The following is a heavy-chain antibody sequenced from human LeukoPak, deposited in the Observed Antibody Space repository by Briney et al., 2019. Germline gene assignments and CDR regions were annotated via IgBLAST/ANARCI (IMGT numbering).Heavy chain of an antibody. J-gene: IGHJ4*02. CDR1: GFTFSSYA. V-gene: IGHV3-23*01. CDR3: AKGKVVPATIYDY. CDR2: LSGGDGST. D-gene: IGHD2-2*02. Sequence: GGSLRLSCAASGFTFSSYAMSWVRQAPGKGLEWVSGLSGGDGSTSYADSVKGRFTISRDNSKNTLYLQMNSLRAEDTVVYYCAKGKVVPATIYDYWGQGTLVTVSS.